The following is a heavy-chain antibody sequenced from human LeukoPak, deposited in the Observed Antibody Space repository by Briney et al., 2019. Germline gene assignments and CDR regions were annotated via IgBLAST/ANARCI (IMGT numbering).Heavy chain of an antibody. CDR3: AREASPGRLDY. CDR1: GFTFSPYW. CDR2: INGDGSST. J-gene: IGHJ4*02. Sequence: GGSLTLSCAASGFTFSPYWMHWVRQAPGKGLVWVSRINGDGSSTGYADSVKGRFTISRDNAKNTLYLQMNSLRAEDTAVYYCAREASPGRLDYWGQGTLVTVSS. V-gene: IGHV3-74*01.